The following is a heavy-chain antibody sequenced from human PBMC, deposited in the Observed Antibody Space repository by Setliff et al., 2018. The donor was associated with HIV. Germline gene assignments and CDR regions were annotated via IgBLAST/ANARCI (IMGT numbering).Heavy chain of an antibody. D-gene: IGHD3-16*01. CDR2: IWYDASGE. V-gene: IGHV3-33*01. J-gene: IGHJ4*02. CDR3: ARDEATGGVDY. Sequence: GGSLRLSCAASGFSFSTYGMYWVRQAPGKGLEWVAVIWYDASGEHYADSVKGRFTISRDNSKNILYLQMNSLRAEDTAVYYCARDEATGGVDYWGQGTLVTVSS. CDR1: GFSFSTYG.